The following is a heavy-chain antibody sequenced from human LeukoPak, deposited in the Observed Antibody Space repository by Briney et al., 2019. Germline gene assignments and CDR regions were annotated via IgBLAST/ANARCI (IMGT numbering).Heavy chain of an antibody. CDR1: GGSFSGYY. J-gene: IGHJ4*02. Sequence: KTSQTLSLTCAVYGGSFSGYYWSWIRQPPGKGLEWIGEINHSGSTNYNPSLKSRVTISVDTSKNQFSLKLSSVTAADTAVYYCARDGFGSSWAALNPWGQGTLVTVSS. CDR3: ARDGFGSSWAALNP. CDR2: INHSGST. V-gene: IGHV4-34*01. D-gene: IGHD6-13*01.